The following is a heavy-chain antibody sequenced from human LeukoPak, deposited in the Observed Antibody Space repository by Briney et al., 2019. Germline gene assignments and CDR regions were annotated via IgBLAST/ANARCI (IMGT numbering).Heavy chain of an antibody. V-gene: IGHV4-59*08. CDR3: AKLGGSGSYYTFDY. J-gene: IGHJ4*02. CDR2: IYYSGST. Sequence: PSETLSLTFTVSGGSISSYYWSWIRQPPGKGLEWIGYIYYSGSTNYNPSLKSRVTISVDTSKNQFSLRLSSVTAADTAVYYCAKLGGSGSYYTFDYWGQGTLVTVSS. D-gene: IGHD3-10*01. CDR1: GGSISSYY.